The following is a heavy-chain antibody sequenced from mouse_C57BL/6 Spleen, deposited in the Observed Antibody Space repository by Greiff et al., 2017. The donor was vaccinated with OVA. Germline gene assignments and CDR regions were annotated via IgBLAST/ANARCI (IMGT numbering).Heavy chain of an antibody. V-gene: IGHV1-72*01. CDR2: IDPSSGGT. Sequence: QVQLKQPGAELVKPGASVKLSCKASGYTFTSYWMHWVKQRPGRGLEWIGRIDPSSGGTKYNEKFKSKATLTVDKPSSTAYLQLSSLTSEDSAVYYCARGGTGTEWYFDVWGTGTTVTVSS. J-gene: IGHJ1*03. CDR3: ARGGTGTEWYFDV. D-gene: IGHD4-1*01. CDR1: GYTFTSYW.